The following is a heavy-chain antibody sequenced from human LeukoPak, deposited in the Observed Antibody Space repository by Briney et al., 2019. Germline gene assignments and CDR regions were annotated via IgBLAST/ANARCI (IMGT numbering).Heavy chain of an antibody. J-gene: IGHJ4*02. Sequence: PGGSLRLSCAASGFIFSSYGMHWVRQAPGKGLEWVAVISYDGSNKYYADSVKGRFTISRDNSKNTLYLQMNSLRTEDTAVYYCAKELGQWLIPHFDYWGQGTLVTVSS. CDR3: AKELGQWLIPHFDY. CDR2: ISYDGSNK. CDR1: GFIFSSYG. D-gene: IGHD6-19*01. V-gene: IGHV3-30*18.